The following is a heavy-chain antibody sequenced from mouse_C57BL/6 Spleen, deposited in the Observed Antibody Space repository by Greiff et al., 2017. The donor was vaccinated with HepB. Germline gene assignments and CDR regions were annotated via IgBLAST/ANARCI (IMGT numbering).Heavy chain of an antibody. CDR2: IDPSDSYT. D-gene: IGHD1-1*01. CDR1: GYTFTSYW. V-gene: IGHV1-69*01. CDR3: ARSYYGSGAGYFDV. Sequence: QVQLQQSGAELVMPGASVKLSCKASGYTFTSYWMHWVKQRPGQGLEWIGEIDPSDSYTNYNQKFKGKSTLTVDKSSSTAYMQLSSLTSEDSAVYYCARSYYGSGAGYFDVWGTGTTVTVSS. J-gene: IGHJ1*03.